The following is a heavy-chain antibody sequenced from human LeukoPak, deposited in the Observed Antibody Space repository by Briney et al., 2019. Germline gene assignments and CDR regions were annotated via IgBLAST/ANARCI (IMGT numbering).Heavy chain of an antibody. CDR2: ISWNSGSI. J-gene: IGHJ4*02. CDR1: GFTFDDYA. V-gene: IGHV3-9*01. Sequence: GGSLRLSCAASGFTFDDYAMHWVRHAPGKGLEWVSGISWNSGSIGYADSVKGRFTISRDNAKNSLYLQMNSLRAEDTALYYCAKAPDCSSTSCPPQFDYWGQGTLVTVSS. D-gene: IGHD2-2*01. CDR3: AKAPDCSSTSCPPQFDY.